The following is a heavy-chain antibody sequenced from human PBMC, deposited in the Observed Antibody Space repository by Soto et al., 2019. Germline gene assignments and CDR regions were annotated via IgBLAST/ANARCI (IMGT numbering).Heavy chain of an antibody. Sequence: VASVKVSCKASGYTFTNYGIIWVRQAPGQGLDWMGWISAYNGHTNYAQKLQGRVTMTTDTSTSTAYMELRSLRSDDTAVYYCAKVEDSSGYYALSVWGQGTLVTVSS. D-gene: IGHD3-22*01. CDR2: ISAYNGHT. CDR1: GYTFTNYG. CDR3: AKVEDSSGYYALSV. J-gene: IGHJ4*02. V-gene: IGHV1-18*01.